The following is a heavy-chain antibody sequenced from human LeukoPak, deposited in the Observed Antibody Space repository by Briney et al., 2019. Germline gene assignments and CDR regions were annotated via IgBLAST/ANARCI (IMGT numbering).Heavy chain of an antibody. CDR2: MNPNSGST. V-gene: IGHV1-8*01. Sequence: ASVMVSCKASGYTFTSYDINWVRQATGQGLEWMGWMNPNSGSTGCAQKFQGRVTMTRNPFTGTAYMELSSLRSEDTAVYYCARDYYGSGSYSNWGQGTLVTVSS. D-gene: IGHD3-10*01. CDR3: ARDYYGSGSYSN. J-gene: IGHJ4*02. CDR1: GYTFTSYD.